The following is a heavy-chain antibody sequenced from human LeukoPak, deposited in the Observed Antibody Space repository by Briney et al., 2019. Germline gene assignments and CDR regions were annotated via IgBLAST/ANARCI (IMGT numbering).Heavy chain of an antibody. D-gene: IGHD6-6*01. CDR1: GFSLSTDEVG. V-gene: IGHV2-5*02. J-gene: IGHJ4*02. CDR2: IYWDNDA. CDR3: AHSGQLVSVDY. Sequence: SGPTLVKPTQTLTLTCTFSGFSLSTDEVGVGWIRQPPGKAPEWVALIYWDNDARYSPSLESRLTISKDTSKNQVVLTMTNMDPVDTATYYCAHSGQLVSVDYWGQGILVTVSS.